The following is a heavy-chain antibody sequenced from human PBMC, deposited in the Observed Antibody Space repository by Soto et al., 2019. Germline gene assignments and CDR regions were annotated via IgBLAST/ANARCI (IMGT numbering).Heavy chain of an antibody. CDR2: IYHSGST. V-gene: IGHV4-30-2*01. D-gene: IGHD3-10*01. Sequence: QLQLQESGSGLVKPSQTLSLTCAVSGCSISSGVYSGSWIRQPPGKGLEWIVYIYHSGSTYYNPSLYSRVTISVDRSKNQFSLKLSSVTAADTAVDYCARSQWFGESPTATYFDYWGQGTLVTVAS. CDR3: ARSQWFGESPTATYFDY. J-gene: IGHJ4*02. CDR1: GCSISSGVYS.